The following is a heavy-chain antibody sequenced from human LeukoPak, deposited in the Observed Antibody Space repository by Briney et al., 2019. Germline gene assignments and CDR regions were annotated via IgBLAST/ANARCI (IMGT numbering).Heavy chain of an antibody. CDR2: IIPIFGTA. CDR3: ARAYCTNGVCYEGYFDY. Sequence: GASVNVSCKASGGTFISYAISWVRQAPGQGLEWMGGIIPIFGTANCAQKFQGRVTITADESTSTAYMELSSLRSEDTAVYNCARAYCTNGVCYEGYFDYWGQGTLVTVSS. V-gene: IGHV1-69*13. CDR1: GGTFISYA. D-gene: IGHD2-8*01. J-gene: IGHJ4*02.